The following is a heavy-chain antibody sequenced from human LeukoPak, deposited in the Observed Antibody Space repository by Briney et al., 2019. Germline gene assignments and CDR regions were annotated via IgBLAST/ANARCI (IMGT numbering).Heavy chain of an antibody. J-gene: IGHJ5*02. CDR1: GFTFSSYA. CDR3: ATDEFNNWFDP. Sequence: GGSLRLSCAASGFTFSSYAMSWVRQAPGKGLEWVSTIRTSGDTTYYADSVKGRFTISRDNSKNSLFLQMNSLRAEDTAVYYCATDEFNNWFDPWGQGTLVTVSS. V-gene: IGHV3-23*01. CDR2: IRTSGDTT.